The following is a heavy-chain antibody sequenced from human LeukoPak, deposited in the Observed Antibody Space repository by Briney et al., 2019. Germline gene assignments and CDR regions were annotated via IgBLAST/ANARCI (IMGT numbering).Heavy chain of an antibody. CDR1: GGSISSSNW. CDR3: VRVRGNYPYFDY. CDR2: IYHSGGT. J-gene: IGHJ4*02. V-gene: IGHV4-4*02. D-gene: IGHD1-7*01. Sequence: SETLSLTCAVSGGSISSSNWWSWVRQPPGKGLEWIGEIYHSGGTNYNPSLKSRVTISVDKSKNQFSLKLSSVTAADTAVYYCVRVRGNYPYFDYWGQGTLVTVSS.